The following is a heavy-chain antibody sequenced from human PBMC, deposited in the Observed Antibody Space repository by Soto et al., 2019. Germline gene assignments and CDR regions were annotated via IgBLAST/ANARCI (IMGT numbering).Heavy chain of an antibody. D-gene: IGHD2-21*01. CDR3: ARDREDIAVGGWFDP. V-gene: IGHV1-46*01. CDR2: INPSGGST. CDR1: GYTFTSYY. Sequence: QVQLVQSGAEVKKPGASVKVSCKASGYTFTSYYMHWVRQAPGQGLEWMGIINPSGGSTSYAQKCQGRVTMTRDTSTSTFYMELSSLRSEDTAVYYCARDREDIAVGGWFDPWGQGTLVTVSS. J-gene: IGHJ5*02.